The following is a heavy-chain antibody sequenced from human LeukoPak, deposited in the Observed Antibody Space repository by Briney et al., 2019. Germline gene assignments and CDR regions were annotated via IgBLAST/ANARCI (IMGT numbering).Heavy chain of an antibody. CDR3: ARDRGYTFDY. CDR2: IKSDGSDT. J-gene: IGHJ4*02. V-gene: IGHV3-74*01. D-gene: IGHD3-22*01. Sequence: GGTLRLSCAASGFAFNTYWMHWVRQAPGKGLVWVSRIKSDGSDTTYTDSVKGRFTISRDNAKNTLYLQMNSLSAEDTAMYFCARDRGYTFDYWGQGTLVTVSS. CDR1: GFAFNTYW.